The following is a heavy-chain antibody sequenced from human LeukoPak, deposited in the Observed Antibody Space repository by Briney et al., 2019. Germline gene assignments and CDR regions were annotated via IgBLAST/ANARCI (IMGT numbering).Heavy chain of an antibody. CDR2: INPSGGST. J-gene: IGHJ4*02. Sequence: ASVKVSCKASGYTFTSYYMHWVRQAPGQGLEWRGIINPSGGSTSYAQKFQGRVTMTRDTSTSTVYMELSSLRSEDTAVYYCARAMIVGRPTFYFDYWGQGTLVTVSS. D-gene: IGHD3-22*01. V-gene: IGHV1-46*01. CDR3: ARAMIVGRPTFYFDY. CDR1: GYTFTSYY.